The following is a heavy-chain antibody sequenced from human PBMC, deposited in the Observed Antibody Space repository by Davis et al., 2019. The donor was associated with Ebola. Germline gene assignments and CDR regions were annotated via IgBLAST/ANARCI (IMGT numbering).Heavy chain of an antibody. CDR2: IDEDGSKK. CDR3: ARQNWNYDY. V-gene: IGHV3-7*03. CDR1: GFTFSSYW. Sequence: PGGSLRLSCAVSGFTFSSYWMSWVRQGPGKGLEWVAEIDEDGSKKDYVDSVKGRFTISRDNAKNSLYLQMNSLRAEDTAVYFCARQNWNYDYWGQGTLVTVSS. J-gene: IGHJ4*02. D-gene: IGHD1-7*01.